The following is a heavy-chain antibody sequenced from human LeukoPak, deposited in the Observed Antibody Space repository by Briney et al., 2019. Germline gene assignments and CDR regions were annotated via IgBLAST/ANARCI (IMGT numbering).Heavy chain of an antibody. D-gene: IGHD6-13*01. Sequence: ASVKVSCKASGGTFSSYAISWVRQAPGQGLEWMGGIIPIFGTANYAQKFQGRVTITADESTSTAYMELSSLRSEDTAVYYCAREDYSSSWYFSYYYYYYGMDVWGQGTTVTVSS. CDR2: IIPIFGTA. CDR3: AREDYSSSWYFSYYYYYYGMDV. CDR1: GGTFSSYA. J-gene: IGHJ6*02. V-gene: IGHV1-69*01.